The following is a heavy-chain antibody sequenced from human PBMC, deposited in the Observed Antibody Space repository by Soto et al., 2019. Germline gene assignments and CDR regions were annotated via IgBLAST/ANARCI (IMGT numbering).Heavy chain of an antibody. Sequence: GASVKVSCKASGYTFTSYGISWVRQAPGQGLERMGWISAYNGNTNYAQKLQGRVTMTTDTSTSIAYMELRSLISVDTFVYFCARGVRSGPYYYYYYMDVWGKGTTVTVSS. J-gene: IGHJ6*03. D-gene: IGHD4-17*01. CDR1: GYTFTSYG. CDR3: ARGVRSGPYYYYYYMDV. V-gene: IGHV1-18*01. CDR2: ISAYNGNT.